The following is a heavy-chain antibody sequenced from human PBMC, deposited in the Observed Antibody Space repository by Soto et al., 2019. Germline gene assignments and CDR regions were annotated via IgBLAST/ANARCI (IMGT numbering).Heavy chain of an antibody. J-gene: IGHJ6*02. CDR3: ARPLEWLLSNPYYYYYYGMDV. Sequence: HPGGSLRLSXAASGFTFSSYEMNWVRQAPGKGLEWVSYISSSGSTIYYADSVKGRFTISRDNAKNSLYLQMNSLRAEDTAVYYCARPLEWLLSNPYYYYYYGMDVWGQGTTVTVSS. CDR1: GFTFSSYE. D-gene: IGHD3-3*01. CDR2: ISSSGSTI. V-gene: IGHV3-48*03.